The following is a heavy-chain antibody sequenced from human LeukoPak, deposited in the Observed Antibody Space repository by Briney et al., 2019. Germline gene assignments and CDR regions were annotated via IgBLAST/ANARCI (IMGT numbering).Heavy chain of an antibody. CDR1: GFTFSSYA. Sequence: GGSLRLSCSASGFTFSSYAMHWVRQAPGKGLEYVSAINSDGGSTYYADSVKGRFTISRDNSKNTLYLQMSRLRAEDTAVYYCVKGQRYYDSSGYYSIEYFQHWGQGTLVT. D-gene: IGHD3-22*01. CDR2: INSDGGST. V-gene: IGHV3-64D*09. CDR3: VKGQRYYDSSGYYSIEYFQH. J-gene: IGHJ1*01.